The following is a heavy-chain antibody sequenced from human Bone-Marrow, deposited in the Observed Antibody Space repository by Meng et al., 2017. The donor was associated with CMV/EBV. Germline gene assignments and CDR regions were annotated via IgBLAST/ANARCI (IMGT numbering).Heavy chain of an antibody. D-gene: IGHD3-22*01. J-gene: IGHJ4*02. CDR1: GFTFSSYS. V-gene: IGHV3-21*01. CDR3: ARGSGYQFDY. Sequence: GESLKISCAASGFTFSSYSMNWVRQAPGKGLEWVSSISSSSSYIYYADSVKGRFTISRDNAKNSLYLQMNSLRAEDTAVYYCARGSGYQFDYWGQGTLGTVSS. CDR2: ISSSSSYI.